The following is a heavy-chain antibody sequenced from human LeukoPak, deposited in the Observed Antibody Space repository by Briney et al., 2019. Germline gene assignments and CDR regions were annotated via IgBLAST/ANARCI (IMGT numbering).Heavy chain of an antibody. D-gene: IGHD3-22*01. CDR2: IYYSGST. CDR3: AIASYYYESSLGY. J-gene: IGHJ4*02. CDR1: GGSISSFY. Sequence: PSETLSLTCTVSGGSISSFYWNWIRQPPGKRLEWIGDIYYSGSTNYNPSLKSRVTISVDTSKNQFSLKLSSVSAADTAVYYCAIASYYYESSLGYRGQGTLVTVSS. V-gene: IGHV4-59*01.